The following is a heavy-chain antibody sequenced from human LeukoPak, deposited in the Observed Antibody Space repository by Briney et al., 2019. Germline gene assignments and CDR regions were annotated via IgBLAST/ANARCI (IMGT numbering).Heavy chain of an antibody. V-gene: IGHV1-69*04. CDR3: ARDHGYSYGYALAFDI. CDR1: GGTFSSYA. Sequence: SVKVCCKASGGTFSSYAISWVRQAPGQGLEWMGRIIPILGIANYAQKFQGRVTITADKSTSTAYMELSSLRSEDTAVYYCARDHGYSYGYALAFDIWGQGTMVTVSS. CDR2: IIPILGIA. J-gene: IGHJ3*02. D-gene: IGHD5-18*01.